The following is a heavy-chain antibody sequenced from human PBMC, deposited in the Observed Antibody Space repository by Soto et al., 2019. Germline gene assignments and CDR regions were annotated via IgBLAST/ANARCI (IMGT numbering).Heavy chain of an antibody. CDR3: ASKGGGIVVVPADDAFDI. D-gene: IGHD2-2*01. V-gene: IGHV3-33*08. CDR1: GFTFSSYG. CDR2: IWYDGSNK. Sequence: GGSLRLSCAASGFTFSSYGMHWVRQAPGKGLEWVAVIWYDGSNKYYADSVKGRFTISRDNSKNTLYLQMNSLRAEDTAVYYCASKGGGIVVVPADDAFDIWGQGTMVTVSS. J-gene: IGHJ3*02.